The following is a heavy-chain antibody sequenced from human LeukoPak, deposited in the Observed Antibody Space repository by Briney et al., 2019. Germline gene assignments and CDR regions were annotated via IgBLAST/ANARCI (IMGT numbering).Heavy chain of an antibody. J-gene: IGHJ4*02. Sequence: TGGSLRLSCAASGFTFSTYWMSWVRQAPGKGLECLALIWYDGTNKYYTDSVKGRFTVSRDNSKNTLFLQMNSLRAEDTAVYYCATHEPNPTMAAPFNYWGQGTQVTVSS. CDR2: IWYDGTNK. V-gene: IGHV3-33*08. CDR3: ATHEPNPTMAAPFNY. D-gene: IGHD3-10*01. CDR1: GFTFSTYW.